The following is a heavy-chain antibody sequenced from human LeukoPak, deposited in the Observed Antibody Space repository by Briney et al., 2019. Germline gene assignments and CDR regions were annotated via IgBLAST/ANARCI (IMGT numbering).Heavy chain of an antibody. CDR2: INHSGST. CDR1: CGSFSGYY. V-gene: IGHV4-34*01. J-gene: IGHJ6*03. Sequence: SETLSLTCAVYCGSFSGYYWSWIRQPPGKGLEWIGEINHSGSTNYNPSLKSRVTISVDTSKNQFSLKLSSVTAADTAVYYCARCPSYYYYMDVWGKGTTVTVSS. CDR3: ARCPSYYYYMDV.